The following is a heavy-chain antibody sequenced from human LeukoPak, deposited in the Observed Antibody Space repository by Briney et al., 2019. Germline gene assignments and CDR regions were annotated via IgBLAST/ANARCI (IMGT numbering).Heavy chain of an antibody. CDR1: GGSVSSDY. J-gene: IGHJ4*02. V-gene: IGHV4-59*02. D-gene: IGHD6-19*01. CDR3: ATGHSSGWFDY. CDR2: IYYPTTT. Sequence: SETLSLTCTVSGGSVSSDYWSWILQSPGTGLEWIGYIYYPTTTNYNPSLKSRVTMSLDTSKNHFSLDLTSVTGADTAVYFCATGHSSGWFDYWGQGTLVTVSS.